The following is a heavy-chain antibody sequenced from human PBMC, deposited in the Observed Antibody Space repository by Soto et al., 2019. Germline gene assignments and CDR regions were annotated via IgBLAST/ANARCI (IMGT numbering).Heavy chain of an antibody. D-gene: IGHD3-3*01. V-gene: IGHV3-9*01. CDR3: TKVGGLYDFWSGPLHFDL. J-gene: IGHJ4*02. CDR2: ISWNSDSI. CDR1: GFIFDDFA. Sequence: EAQLVESGGGLVQPGRSLRLSCAGSGFIFDDFAIHWVRQAPGKGLEWVSGISWNSDSIGYADSVKGRFTIARDNAKNSMDLHMNSLGVQVTALYYCTKVGGLYDFWSGPLHFDLWGQGTLVTVSS.